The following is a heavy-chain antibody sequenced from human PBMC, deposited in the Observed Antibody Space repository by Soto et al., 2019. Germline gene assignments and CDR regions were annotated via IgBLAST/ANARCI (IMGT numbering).Heavy chain of an antibody. V-gene: IGHV4-4*07. D-gene: IGHD1-1*01. CDR3: VRDGTKTLRDWFDP. Sequence: SETLPLTCTVSGASISGFYWSWIRKSAGKGLEWIGRIYATGTTDYNPSLKSRVMMSVDTSKKRFSLKLRSVTAADTAVYYCVRDGTKTLRDWFDPWGQGISVTVS. CDR1: GASISGFY. J-gene: IGHJ5*02. CDR2: IYATGTT.